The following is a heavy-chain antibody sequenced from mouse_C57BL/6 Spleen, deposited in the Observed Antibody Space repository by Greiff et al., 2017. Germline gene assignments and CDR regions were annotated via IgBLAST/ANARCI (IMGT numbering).Heavy chain of an antibody. V-gene: IGHV10-3*01. CDR2: IRSKSSNYAT. CDR1: GFTFNTYA. Sequence: EVQGVESGGGLVQPKGSLKLSCAASGFTFNTYAMHWVRQAPGKGLEWVARIRSKSSNYATYYAVSVKDRFTISRDDSQSMLYLQMNNLKTEDTAMCYCVSSNSWYFDVWGTGTTVTVSS. J-gene: IGHJ1*03. CDR3: VSSNSWYFDV. D-gene: IGHD2-5*01.